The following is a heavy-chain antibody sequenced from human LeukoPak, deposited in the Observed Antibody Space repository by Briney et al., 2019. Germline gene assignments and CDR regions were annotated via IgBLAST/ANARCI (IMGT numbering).Heavy chain of an antibody. CDR1: GFTFSSYS. V-gene: IGHV3-21*01. CDR3: ARDLMYYDSSGYQDY. D-gene: IGHD3-22*01. J-gene: IGHJ4*02. CDR2: ISSSSSYI. Sequence: GGSLRLSCAASGFTFSSYSMNGVRQAPGKGLEWVSSISSSSSYIYYADSVKGRFTISRDNAKNSLYLQMNSLRAEDTAVYYCARDLMYYDSSGYQDYWGQGTLVTVSS.